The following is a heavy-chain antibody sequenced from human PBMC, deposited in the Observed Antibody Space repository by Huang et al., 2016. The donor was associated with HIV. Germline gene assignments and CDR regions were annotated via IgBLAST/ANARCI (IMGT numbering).Heavy chain of an antibody. CDR1: GGSLSGYY. CDR3: ARERMMSWLDDHDAFDI. CDR2: INHSGST. Sequence: QVQLQQWGAGLLKPSETLSLTCAVYGGSLSGYYRSWIRQSPGKGREWIGEINHSGSTNYNPSLKSRLTISVDTSKNQFSLKLSSVTAADTAVYYCARERMMSWLDDHDAFDIWGQGTMVTVSS. V-gene: IGHV4-34*01. D-gene: IGHD1-1*01. J-gene: IGHJ3*02.